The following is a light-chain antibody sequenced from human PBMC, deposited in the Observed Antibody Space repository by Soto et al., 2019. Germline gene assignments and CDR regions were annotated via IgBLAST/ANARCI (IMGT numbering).Light chain of an antibody. CDR3: CSYAGSPWV. CDR1: SSDVGGYNF. Sequence: QSALTQPRSVSGSPGQSVTISCTGSSSDVGGYNFVSWYLQYPGKAPKLLIYDVDKRPPGVPHRFSGSRSGNTASLTISGLQAEDEADYFCCSYAGSPWVFGTGTKLTVL. J-gene: IGLJ1*01. CDR2: DVD. V-gene: IGLV2-11*01.